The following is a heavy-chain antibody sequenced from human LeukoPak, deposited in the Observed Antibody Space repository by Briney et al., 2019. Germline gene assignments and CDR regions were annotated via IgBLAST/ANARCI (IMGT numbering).Heavy chain of an antibody. J-gene: IGHJ4*02. V-gene: IGHV6-1*01. CDR1: RDSVSSNRAV. D-gene: IGHD6-13*01. Sequence: SQTLSLTCSIYRDSVSSNRAVWQWIRQSPSRGLEWQGRTYYRSKWYIYYAVSVKSRITITPDTSKNQFSLQRNSVTPEDTAVYYCARDQIIAALGTFDYWGQGTLVTASS. CDR2: TYYRSKWYI. CDR3: ARDQIIAALGTFDY.